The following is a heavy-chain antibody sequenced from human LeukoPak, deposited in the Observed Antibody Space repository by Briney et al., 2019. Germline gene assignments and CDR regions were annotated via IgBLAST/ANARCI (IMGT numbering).Heavy chain of an antibody. CDR1: GYTFTSYY. D-gene: IGHD6-25*01. J-gene: IGHJ6*02. CDR2: INPSGGST. V-gene: IGHV1-46*01. Sequence: GASVKVSCKASGYTFTSYYMHWVRQAPGQGLEWMGIINPSGGSTNYAQKFQGRVTMTRDTSTSTVYMELSSLRSEDTAVYYCARSGRRQYGMDVWGQGTTVTVSS. CDR3: ARSGRRQYGMDV.